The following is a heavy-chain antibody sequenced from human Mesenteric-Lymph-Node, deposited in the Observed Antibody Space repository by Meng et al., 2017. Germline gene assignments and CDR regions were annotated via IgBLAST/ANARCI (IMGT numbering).Heavy chain of an antibody. CDR3: ARGQKGYFDL. Sequence: VRRQKSGPVLVKPPQTLSLTCNVCGGSISSSNYYWSWIRQPPGKGLEWSGHIYNSGSTYYNPSLKSRITISVGTSKNQFSLKLSSVTAADTAVYYCARGQKGYFDLWGRGTLVTASS. CDR2: IYNSGST. J-gene: IGHJ2*01. V-gene: IGHV4-30-4*01. CDR1: GGSISSSNYY.